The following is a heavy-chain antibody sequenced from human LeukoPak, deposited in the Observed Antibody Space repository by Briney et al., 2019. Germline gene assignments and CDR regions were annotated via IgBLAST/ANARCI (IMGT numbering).Heavy chain of an antibody. CDR2: MNPNSGNT. CDR3: TREVVGTTIKNFDS. CDR1: GYTFTSYD. V-gene: IGHV1-8*01. D-gene: IGHD4-11*01. J-gene: IGHJ4*02. Sequence: GASVKVSCKASGYTFTSYDINWVRQATGQGLEWMGWMNPNSGNTGYAQKLQGRVTMTRDTATSTVYMELSSLGSEDTAVYYCTREVVGTTIKNFDSWGQGTLVTVSP.